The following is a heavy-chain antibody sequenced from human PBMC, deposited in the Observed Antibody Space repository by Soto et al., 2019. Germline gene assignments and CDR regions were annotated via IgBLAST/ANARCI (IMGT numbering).Heavy chain of an antibody. Sequence: QVQLQQWGAGLLKPSETLSLTCAVYGGSFSGYYWSWIRQPPGKGLEWIGEINHSGSTNYNPSLKSRVTIQVDTSKNQVPPKLSSVTAAATAVYYCAISTGTTGYYGMDVWGQGTTVTVSS. CDR3: AISTGTTGYYGMDV. V-gene: IGHV4-34*01. CDR2: INHSGST. CDR1: GGSFSGYY. D-gene: IGHD4-17*01. J-gene: IGHJ6*02.